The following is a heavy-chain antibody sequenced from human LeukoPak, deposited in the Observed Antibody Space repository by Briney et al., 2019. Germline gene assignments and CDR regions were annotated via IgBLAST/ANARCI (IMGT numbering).Heavy chain of an antibody. D-gene: IGHD6-13*01. V-gene: IGHV3-20*04. Sequence: PGGSLRLSCAASGFTFDDYGMSWVRQAPGKGLEWVSGINWNGGSTGYADSVKGRFTISRDNAKNSLYLQMNSLRAEDTALYYCAREGNSANWGAAAVFDYWGQGTLSPSPQ. CDR2: INWNGGST. CDR3: AREGNSANWGAAAVFDY. CDR1: GFTFDDYG. J-gene: IGHJ4*02.